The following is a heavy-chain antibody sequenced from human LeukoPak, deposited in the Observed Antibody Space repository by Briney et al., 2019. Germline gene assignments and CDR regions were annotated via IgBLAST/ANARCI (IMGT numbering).Heavy chain of an antibody. Sequence: GGSLRLSCAASGFTFSSYWMHWVRQAPGKGLEWVSSISSSSSYIYYADSVKGRFTISRDNAKNSLYLQMNSLRAEDTAVYYCARVLARGRITIFGVVKNWGQGTLVTVSS. CDR1: GFTFSSYW. V-gene: IGHV3-21*01. CDR2: ISSSSSYI. J-gene: IGHJ4*02. D-gene: IGHD3-3*01. CDR3: ARVLARGRITIFGVVKN.